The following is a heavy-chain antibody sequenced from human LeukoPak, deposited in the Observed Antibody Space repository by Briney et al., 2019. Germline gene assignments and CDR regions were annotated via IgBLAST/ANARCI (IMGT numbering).Heavy chain of an antibody. CDR3: ARENNWNSEGPVSPIDY. Sequence: ASVKVSCKASGYTFTSYDISWVRQAPGQGLEWMGWISAYNGNTNYAQKLQGRVTMTTDTSTSTAYMELRSLRSDDTAVYYCARENNWNSEGPVSPIDYWGQGTLVTVSS. J-gene: IGHJ4*02. CDR2: ISAYNGNT. D-gene: IGHD1-7*01. V-gene: IGHV1-18*01. CDR1: GYTFTSYD.